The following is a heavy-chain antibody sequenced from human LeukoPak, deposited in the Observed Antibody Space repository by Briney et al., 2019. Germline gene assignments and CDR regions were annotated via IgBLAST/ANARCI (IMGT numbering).Heavy chain of an antibody. Sequence: SETLSLTCAVSGGSISSGGYSWSWIRQPPGKGLEWIGYIYHSGSTNYNPSLKSRVTISVDTSKNQFSLKLSSVTAADTAVYYCARGDSSGYYYGWFDPWGQGTLVTVSS. CDR1: GGSISSGGYS. V-gene: IGHV4-30-2*02. D-gene: IGHD3-22*01. CDR2: IYHSGST. CDR3: ARGDSSGYYYGWFDP. J-gene: IGHJ5*02.